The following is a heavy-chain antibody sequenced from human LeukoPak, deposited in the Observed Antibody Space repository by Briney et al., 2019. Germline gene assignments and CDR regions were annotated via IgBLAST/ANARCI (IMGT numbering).Heavy chain of an antibody. CDR3: ARAGGADWFDP. CDR1: GYSFSSYG. CDR2: MNPNSGNT. J-gene: IGHJ5*02. D-gene: IGHD1-26*01. Sequence: ASVKVSCKASGYSFSSYGVSWVRQATGQGLEWMGWMNPNSGNTGYAQKFQGRVTMTRNTSISTAYMELSSLRSEDTAVYYCARAGGADWFDPWGQGTLVTVSS. V-gene: IGHV1-8*01.